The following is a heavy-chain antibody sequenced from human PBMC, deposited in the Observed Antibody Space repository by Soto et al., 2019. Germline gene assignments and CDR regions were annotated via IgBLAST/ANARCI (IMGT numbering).Heavy chain of an antibody. CDR3: ERRERAAGTDWWFDP. D-gene: IGHD6-13*01. CDR2: IYYSGST. J-gene: IGHJ5*02. CDR1: RNSITSLSFH. V-gene: IGHV4-39*01. Sequence: CETLYLTCPVHRNSITSLSFHCGWIRQPPGKGLEWIGSIYYSGSTYYSPSLKSRVTISVDTSKNQFSLKLSSVTAADTAVYYCERRERAAGTDWWFDPWGQG.